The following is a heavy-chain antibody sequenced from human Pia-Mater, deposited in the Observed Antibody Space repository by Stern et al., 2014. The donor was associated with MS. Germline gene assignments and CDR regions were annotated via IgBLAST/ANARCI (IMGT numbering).Heavy chain of an antibody. J-gene: IGHJ5*02. CDR1: GFSLSTSGAG. V-gene: IGHV2-5*02. CDR2: IYWDDEK. D-gene: IGHD6-6*01. Sequence: QITLKESGPTLMKPTQTLTLTCTFSGFSLSTSGAGVTWIRQPPGKALEWLAVIYWDDEKRYRPSLKPSLTITRDTSKSQVVLAMTSMDPVDTATYYCAHLFSDASSSWFDPWGQGTLVTVSS. CDR3: AHLFSDASSSWFDP.